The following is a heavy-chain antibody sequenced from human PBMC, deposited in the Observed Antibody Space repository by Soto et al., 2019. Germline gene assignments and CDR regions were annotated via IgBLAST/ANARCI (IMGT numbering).Heavy chain of an antibody. V-gene: IGHV3-48*02. CDR1: GFTFSSYG. CDR2: ISTGSATI. CDR3: ARDSASYSSSSGSYWYFDI. J-gene: IGHJ2*01. Sequence: EVQLVESGGGLVQPGGSLRLSCAASGFTFSSYGMNWVRQTPGKGLEWVSYISTGSATIYYAESVKGRLTTSRDNAKNSLYLQMDSLRDEDTAVYFCARDSASYSSSSGSYWYFDIWGRGTLVTVSS. D-gene: IGHD6-6*01.